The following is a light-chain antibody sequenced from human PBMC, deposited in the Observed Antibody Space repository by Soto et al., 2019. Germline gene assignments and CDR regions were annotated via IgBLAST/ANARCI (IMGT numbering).Light chain of an antibody. J-gene: IGKJ4*01. CDR1: ENIDIY. CDR3: QQTYNPPLT. CDR2: GAS. V-gene: IGKV1-39*01. Sequence: DIQMTQSPSSLSASVGDRVTVTCRANENIDIYLNWYQQRPGKAPRLLIYGASTLHTGVPSRFSGTGSGTTFTLTVTSLQPKDFATYYCQQTYNPPLTFGGGTKVEIK.